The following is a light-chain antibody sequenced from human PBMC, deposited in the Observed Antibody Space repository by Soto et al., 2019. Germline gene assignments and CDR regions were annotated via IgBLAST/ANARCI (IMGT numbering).Light chain of an antibody. V-gene: IGLV2-11*01. Sequence: QSALTQPRSVSGSPGQSVTISCTGTSSDFGGYNFVSWYQQHPGKTPKLMIYDVSQRPSGVPDRFSGSKSGNTASLTISGLQAEDEADYYCCSYVGSFTGVFGGGTKLTVL. CDR2: DVS. CDR3: CSYVGSFTGV. CDR1: SSDFGGYNF. J-gene: IGLJ2*01.